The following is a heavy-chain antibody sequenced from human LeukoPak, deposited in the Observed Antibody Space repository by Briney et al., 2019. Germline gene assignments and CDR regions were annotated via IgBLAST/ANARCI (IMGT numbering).Heavy chain of an antibody. CDR1: GGSVTSTNW. Sequence: SETLSLTCGVSGGSVTSTNWWTWVRQPPGKGLEWIGEVHLDGRTNYNPSLKSRPTMSVDLSENHISLKLTSVTAADTAVYYCAREGGFYRPLDYSGQGTLVTVSS. D-gene: IGHD3-3*01. CDR2: VHLDGRT. J-gene: IGHJ4*02. CDR3: AREGGFYRPLDY. V-gene: IGHV4-4*02.